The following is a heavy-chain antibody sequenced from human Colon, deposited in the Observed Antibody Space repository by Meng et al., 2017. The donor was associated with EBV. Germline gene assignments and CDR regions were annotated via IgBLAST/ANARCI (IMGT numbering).Heavy chain of an antibody. CDR2: IFYTGST. CDR3: ARDQIGGDGWFDP. J-gene: IGHJ5*02. Sequence: QGPWQDSGPGLVKPSQPLSLTCAVSGGSITSGGYYWTLIRQPPGKGLEWIGYIFYTGSTYYNPSLKSRVTISLDTSKNQFSLKLSSVTAADTAVYYCARDQIGGDGWFDPWGRGTLVTVSS. V-gene: IGHV4-30-4*01. CDR1: GGSITSGGYY. D-gene: IGHD3-10*01.